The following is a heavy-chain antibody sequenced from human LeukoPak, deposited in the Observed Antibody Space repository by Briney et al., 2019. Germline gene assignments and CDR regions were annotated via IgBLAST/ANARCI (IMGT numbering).Heavy chain of an antibody. J-gene: IGHJ4*02. CDR2: INHSGST. CDR3: ARGRPKLRFLGWYFLYYFDY. D-gene: IGHD3-3*01. CDR1: GGSFSGYY. Sequence: SETLSLTCAVYGGSFSGYYWSWIRQPPGKGLEWIGEINHSGSTNYNPSLKSRVTISVDTSKNQFSLKLSSVTAADTAVYYCARGRPKLRFLGWYFLYYFDYWGQGTLVTVSS. V-gene: IGHV4-34*01.